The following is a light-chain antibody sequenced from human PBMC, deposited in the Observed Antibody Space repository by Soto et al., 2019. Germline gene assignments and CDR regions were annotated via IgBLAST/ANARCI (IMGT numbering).Light chain of an antibody. J-gene: IGKJ5*01. CDR3: QQSYNIPPI. Sequence: DIQLTQSPSSLSASVGDRVTLTCRASQSISNYLNWYQQKAGMAPKLLIYAATTLQRGVPSRFSGSGSGTDFTLTITSLQPEDFAIYFCQQSYNIPPIFGQGTRLEI. CDR2: AAT. CDR1: QSISNY. V-gene: IGKV1-39*01.